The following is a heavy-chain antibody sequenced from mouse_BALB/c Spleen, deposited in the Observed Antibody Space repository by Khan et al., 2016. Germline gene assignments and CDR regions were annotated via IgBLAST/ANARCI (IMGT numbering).Heavy chain of an antibody. Sequence: EVELVESGPEMVKPGASVKMSCKASGYTFTTYVMHWVKQKPGQGLEWIGYINPDNGDSKYGEKFKGKATLTSDKSSSTAYLQFSSLTAEDSAVYYCASAGYYSWFAFWGQGTLVTVSA. CDR2: INPDNGDS. D-gene: IGHD2-3*01. J-gene: IGHJ3*01. CDR1: GYTFTTYV. V-gene: IGHV1S136*01. CDR3: ASAGYYSWFAF.